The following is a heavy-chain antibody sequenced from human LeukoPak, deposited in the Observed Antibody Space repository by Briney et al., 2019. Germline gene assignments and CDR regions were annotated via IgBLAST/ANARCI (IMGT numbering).Heavy chain of an antibody. CDR1: GFTFSSYA. V-gene: IGHV3-23*01. J-gene: IGHJ4*02. Sequence: GGSLRLSCAASGFTFSSYAMSWVRQAPGKGLEWVSAISGSGGGTYYADSVKGRFTISRDNSKNTLYLQMNSLRAEDTAVYYCAKDRIAMVRGVYAVFDYWGQGTLVTVSS. D-gene: IGHD3-10*01. CDR3: AKDRIAMVRGVYAVFDY. CDR2: ISGSGGGT.